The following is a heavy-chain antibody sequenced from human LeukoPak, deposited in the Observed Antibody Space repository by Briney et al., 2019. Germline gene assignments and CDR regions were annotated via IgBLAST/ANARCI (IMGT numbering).Heavy chain of an antibody. CDR3: ARGPNYVWGSYRYFDY. CDR2: ILHSGDT. D-gene: IGHD3-16*02. J-gene: IGHJ4*02. CDR1: GGSISRSNW. V-gene: IGHV4-4*02. Sequence: SETLSLTCAVSGGSISRSNWWSWVRQPPGKGLEWIGDILHSGDTNYNASLRSRLTISLDTSKNQFSLKLSSVSAADTGVYYCARGPNYVWGSYRYFDYWGQGTLVTVSS.